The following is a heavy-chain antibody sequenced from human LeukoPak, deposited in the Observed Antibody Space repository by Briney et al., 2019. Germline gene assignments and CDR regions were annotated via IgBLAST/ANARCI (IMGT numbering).Heavy chain of an antibody. D-gene: IGHD6-19*01. CDR1: GFTFSGSA. J-gene: IGHJ4*02. CDR3: TRLGVAVAPNY. V-gene: IGHV3-73*01. CDR2: IRSKANSYAT. Sequence: PGGSLRLSCAASGFTFSGSAMHWVRQASGKGLKWVGRIRSKANSYATAYAASVKGRFTISRDDSKNTAYLQMNSLKTEDTAVYYCTRLGVAVAPNYWGQGTLVTVSS.